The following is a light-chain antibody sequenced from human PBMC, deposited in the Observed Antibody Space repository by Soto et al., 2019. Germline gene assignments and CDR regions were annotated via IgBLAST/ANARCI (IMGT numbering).Light chain of an antibody. CDR1: SSNIGSNT. CDR2: PNN. J-gene: IGLJ2*01. CDR3: AAWDDSLNGVV. V-gene: IGLV1-44*01. Sequence: QSVLTQPPSASGTPGQRVTISCSGSSSNIGSNTVNWYQLLPGPAPKLLIYPNNDRPSGVPDRFSGYKSGTSASLAISGLQSDDEADYDCAAWDDSLNGVVFGGGTKLTVL.